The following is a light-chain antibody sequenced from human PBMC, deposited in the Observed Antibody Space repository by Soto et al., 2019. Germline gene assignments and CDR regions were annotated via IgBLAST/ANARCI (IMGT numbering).Light chain of an antibody. CDR3: QQRNKWPPVT. J-gene: IGKJ4*01. CDR1: PSVSNS. V-gene: IGKV3-11*01. CDR2: DAS. Sequence: ESVLTQSPATLSLSPGERATLSCRASPSVSNSLAWYQHKPGQAPRLLIYDASNRATGVPTRFSGSGSGTDFTLTISILEPEDFAVYSCQQRNKWPPVTFGGGTRLEIK.